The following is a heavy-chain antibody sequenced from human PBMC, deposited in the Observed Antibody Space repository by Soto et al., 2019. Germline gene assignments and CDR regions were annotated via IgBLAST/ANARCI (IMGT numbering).Heavy chain of an antibody. CDR3: ASHSGSSPEGRYYYGMDV. CDR1: GGTFSSYV. CDR2: IISIFGTA. Sequence: QVQLVQSGAEVKKPGSSVKVSCKASGGTFSSYVISWVRQAPGQGLEWMGGIISIFGTADYAQKFQGRVTITADDSTSTAYMERSSLRSEDTAVYYCASHSGSSPEGRYYYGMDVWGQGTTVTVSS. D-gene: IGHD1-26*01. V-gene: IGHV1-69*12. J-gene: IGHJ6*02.